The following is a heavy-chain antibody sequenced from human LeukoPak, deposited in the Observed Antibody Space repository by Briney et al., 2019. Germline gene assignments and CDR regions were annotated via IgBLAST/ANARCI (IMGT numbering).Heavy chain of an antibody. V-gene: IGHV3-30*18. CDR1: GFTISNYW. D-gene: IGHD6-19*01. Sequence: PGGSLRLSCAASGFTISNYWMHWVRQAPGKGLEWVAVISYDGSNKYYADSVKGRFTISRDNSKNTLYLQMNSLRAEDTAVYYCAKSGESSGWYWDFDYWGQGTLVTVSS. J-gene: IGHJ4*02. CDR2: ISYDGSNK. CDR3: AKSGESSGWYWDFDY.